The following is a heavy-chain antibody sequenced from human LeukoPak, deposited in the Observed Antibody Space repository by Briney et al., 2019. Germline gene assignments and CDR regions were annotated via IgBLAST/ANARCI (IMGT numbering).Heavy chain of an antibody. V-gene: IGHV3-33*01. Sequence: PGGSLRLSCAASGFSFSSFGMHWVRQASGKELEWVAVIWYDGNNKYYADSVKGRFTISRDTSKNTLYLQMSSLRAEDTAVYYCARESPSAKWFDPWGQGTLVTVSS. CDR3: ARESPSAKWFDP. CDR2: IWYDGNNK. J-gene: IGHJ5*02. CDR1: GFSFSSFG. D-gene: IGHD2-15*01.